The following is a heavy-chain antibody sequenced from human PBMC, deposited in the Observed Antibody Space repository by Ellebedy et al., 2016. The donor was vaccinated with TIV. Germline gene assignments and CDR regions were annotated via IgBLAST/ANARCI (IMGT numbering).Heavy chain of an antibody. V-gene: IGHV3-66*01. CDR1: GFTVSSNY. Sequence: GESLKISCAASGFTVSSNYMTWVRQAPGQGLEWVSAITGISAGDNRFYADSVKGRFTISRDNSKNTLYLQMNSLRAEDTAVYFCAREKGSGWYDAFDIWGQGTMVTVSS. CDR3: AREKGSGWYDAFDI. D-gene: IGHD6-19*01. J-gene: IGHJ3*02. CDR2: ITGISAGDNR.